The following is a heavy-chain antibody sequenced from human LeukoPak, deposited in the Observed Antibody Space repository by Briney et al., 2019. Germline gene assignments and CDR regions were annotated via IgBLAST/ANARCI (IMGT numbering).Heavy chain of an antibody. D-gene: IGHD1-26*01. V-gene: IGHV3-23*01. CDR2: IIGSGGTT. CDR3: ARGGSGSYWSAFDI. CDR1: GFSFGSFA. J-gene: IGHJ3*02. Sequence: GSLRLSCAASGFSFGSFAMSWVRQAPGKGLEWVSGIIGSGGTTFYADSVKGRFTISRDNSKNTLYLQMNSLRAEDTAVYYCARGGSGSYWSAFDIWGQGTMVTVSS.